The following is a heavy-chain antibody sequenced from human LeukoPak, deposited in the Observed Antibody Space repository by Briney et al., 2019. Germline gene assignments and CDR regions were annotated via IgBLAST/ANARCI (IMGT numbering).Heavy chain of an antibody. CDR3: ARAPGYCSSTSCYSRSSLDY. J-gene: IGHJ4*02. CDR1: GGSFSGYY. CDR2: INHSGST. Sequence: PSETLSLTCAVYGGSFSGYYWSWIRQPPGKGLEWTGEINHSGSTNYNPSLKSRVTISVDTSKNQFSLKLSSVTAADTAVYYCARAPGYCSSTSCYSRSSLDYWGQGTLVTVSS. D-gene: IGHD2-2*02. V-gene: IGHV4-34*01.